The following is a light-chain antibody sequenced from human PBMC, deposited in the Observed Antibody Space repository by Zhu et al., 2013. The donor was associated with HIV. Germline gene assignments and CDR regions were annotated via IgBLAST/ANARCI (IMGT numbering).Light chain of an antibody. J-gene: IGLJ3*02. Sequence: QSALTQPASVSGSPGQSLTISCTKTSADVGSYVSWYQQRPGKTPKLVIYEVTKRPSGVSTRFSGSKSGNTASLTISGLQAEDEAEYYCNSYSSSNTLEVFGGGTKLTVL. CDR1: SADVGSY. CDR2: EVT. CDR3: NSYSSSNTLEV. V-gene: IGLV2-14*02.